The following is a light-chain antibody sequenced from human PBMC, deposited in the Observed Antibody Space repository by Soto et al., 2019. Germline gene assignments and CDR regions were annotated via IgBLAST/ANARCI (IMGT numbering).Light chain of an antibody. CDR2: GVS. J-gene: IGKJ3*01. CDR3: QQYNSWPPFT. Sequence: EIVMTQSPATLSVSPGERATLSCRASQSVSSNLAWYQQKPGQAPRLLIYGVSTRATGVPARFSGSGSGTEFTLTISSLQSEDFAVYYCQQYNSWPPFTFGPGTKVDI. CDR1: QSVSSN. V-gene: IGKV3-15*01.